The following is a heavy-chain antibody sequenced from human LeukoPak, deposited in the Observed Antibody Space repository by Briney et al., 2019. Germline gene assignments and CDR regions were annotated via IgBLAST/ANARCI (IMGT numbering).Heavy chain of an antibody. CDR2: INAGNGNT. CDR3: AGGAPTGYYYYYGMDV. J-gene: IGHJ6*04. D-gene: IGHD3-9*01. Sequence: GASVKVSCKASGYTFTSYAMHWVRQAPGQRLEWMGWINAGNGNTKYSQKFQGRVTITRDTSASTAYMELSSLRSEDTAVYYCAGGAPTGYYYYYGMDVWGKGTTVTASS. CDR1: GYTFTSYA. V-gene: IGHV1-3*01.